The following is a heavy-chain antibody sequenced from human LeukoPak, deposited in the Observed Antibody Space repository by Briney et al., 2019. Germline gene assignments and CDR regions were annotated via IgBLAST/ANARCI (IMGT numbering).Heavy chain of an antibody. CDR3: TKESPYAVRGTGRLYYFDY. D-gene: IGHD6-19*01. V-gene: IGHV3-23*01. CDR1: GFTFSSYA. Sequence: GGSLRLSCAVSGFTFSSYAISWVRQAPGKGLEWVSAISNNGRTYYEESAKGRFTISRDNSKNTVHLQMNSLRAEDTAVYYCTKESPYAVRGTGRLYYFDYWGQGALVTVSS. J-gene: IGHJ4*02. CDR2: ISNNGRT.